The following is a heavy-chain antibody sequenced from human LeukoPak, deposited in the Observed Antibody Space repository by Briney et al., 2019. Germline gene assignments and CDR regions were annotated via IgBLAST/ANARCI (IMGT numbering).Heavy chain of an antibody. CDR2: IDPRDSYT. Sequence: GESLRISCKGSGYSSTSYWISWVRQMPGKGLEWMGRIDPRDSYTKYSPSFQGHVSISADKSISTAYLQWSSLKASDTATYYCARLESSGYYVYWGQGTLVTVSS. CDR1: GYSSTSYW. CDR3: ARLESSGYYVY. D-gene: IGHD3-22*01. J-gene: IGHJ4*02. V-gene: IGHV5-10-1*01.